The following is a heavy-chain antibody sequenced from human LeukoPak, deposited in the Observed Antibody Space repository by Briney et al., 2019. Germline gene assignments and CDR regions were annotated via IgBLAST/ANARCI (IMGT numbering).Heavy chain of an antibody. J-gene: IGHJ5*02. Sequence: SETLSLTCTVSGGSISSGDYYWSWIRQPPGKGLEWIGYIHYSGSTYYNPFLKSRVTISVDTSKNQFSLKLSSVTAADTAVYYCAREVFAMTTVTTGWFDPWGQGTLVTVSS. V-gene: IGHV4-30-4*02. CDR1: GGSISSGDYY. CDR2: IHYSGST. D-gene: IGHD4-17*01. CDR3: AREVFAMTTVTTGWFDP.